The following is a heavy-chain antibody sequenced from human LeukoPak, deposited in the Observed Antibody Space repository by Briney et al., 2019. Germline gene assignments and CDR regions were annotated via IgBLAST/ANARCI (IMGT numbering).Heavy chain of an antibody. D-gene: IGHD3-22*01. CDR2: INHSGST. J-gene: IGHJ4*02. V-gene: IGHV4-34*01. Sequence: SETLSLTCVVCGGSFSGSFSGYYWSWIRQPPGKGLEWIGKINHSGSTDYNPSLESRVTISVDTSKNQLSLRLYSVTAADTAMYYCARVTSYYDSSGYYFDYWGQGTLVTVSS. CDR1: GGSFSGSFSGYY. CDR3: ARVTSYYDSSGYYFDY.